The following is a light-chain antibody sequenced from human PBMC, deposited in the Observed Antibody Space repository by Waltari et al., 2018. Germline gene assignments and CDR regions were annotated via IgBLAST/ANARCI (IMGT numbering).Light chain of an antibody. V-gene: IGLV1-40*01. Sequence: QSVLTQPPSVSGAPGQRVTISCTGNSSNIGTGYEVHWYQQFPGTAPRLLIFDNRNRPSGVPDRFSGSKSGTSASLAITGLQAEDEADYYCQSYDISLNGWVFGGGTKLTVL. CDR3: QSYDISLNGWV. CDR1: SSNIGTGYE. J-gene: IGLJ3*02. CDR2: DNR.